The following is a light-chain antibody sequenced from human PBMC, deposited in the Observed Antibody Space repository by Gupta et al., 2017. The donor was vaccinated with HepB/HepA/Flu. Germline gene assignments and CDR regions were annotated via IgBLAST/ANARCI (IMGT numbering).Light chain of an antibody. CDR2: DGS. V-gene: IGKV1-33*01. CDR1: EDIDIY. Sequence: DIQLTQSPSSMSTSIGDRVTITCQTREDIDIYLSWYQQKPGKAPKLLIYDGSNLEFRVPSRFSGSRSGTEFSFTISSLHPEEVATYYCQQCYSLPITFGQGTRLDIK. CDR3: QQCYSLPIT. J-gene: IGKJ5*01.